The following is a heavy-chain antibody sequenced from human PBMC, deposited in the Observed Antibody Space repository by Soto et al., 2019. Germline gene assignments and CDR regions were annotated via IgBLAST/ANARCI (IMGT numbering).Heavy chain of an antibody. Sequence: GASVKVSCKASGGTFSSYAISWVRQAPGQGLEWMGGIIPIFGTANYAQKFQGRVTITADESTSTAYMELSSLRSEDTAVYYCARVVVVVAATTNWFDPWGQGTLVTVSS. CDR2: IIPIFGTA. J-gene: IGHJ5*02. V-gene: IGHV1-69*13. D-gene: IGHD2-15*01. CDR1: GGTFSSYA. CDR3: ARVVVVVAATTNWFDP.